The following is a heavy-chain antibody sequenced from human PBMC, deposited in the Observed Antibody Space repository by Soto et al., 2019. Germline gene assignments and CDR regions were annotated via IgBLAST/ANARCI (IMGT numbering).Heavy chain of an antibody. V-gene: IGHV4-59*11. CDR1: GVSIGSHF. CDR2: IYHTVNT. Sequence: QVQLQESGPRLVKPSETLSLTCSVSGVSIGSHFWSWIRQAPGKGLELVGYIYHTVNTNYNPDLKSRVTISMDTSENQLSLQLSSVTAADTAVYYCARLQYTVVTALDIWGQGTNGHRLF. D-gene: IGHD2-15*01. J-gene: IGHJ3*02. CDR3: ARLQYTVVTALDI.